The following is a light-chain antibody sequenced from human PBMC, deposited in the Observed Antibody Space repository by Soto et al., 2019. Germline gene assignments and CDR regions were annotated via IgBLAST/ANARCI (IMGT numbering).Light chain of an antibody. CDR2: AAS. CDR3: EQAGSFPLT. V-gene: IGKV1D-12*01. J-gene: IGKJ4*01. CDR1: QGVGSW. Sequence: DLQMTQSPSSVSASIGDRVTITCRTSQGVGSWLAWYQQKPGKAPKLLIYAASTLQSGVPSRFSGSQSGTDFTLTISSLQPEDFATYYCEQAGSFPLTYGGGTKVEIK.